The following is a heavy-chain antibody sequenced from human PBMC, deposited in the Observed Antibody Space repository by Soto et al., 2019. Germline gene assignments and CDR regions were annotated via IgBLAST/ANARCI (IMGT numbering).Heavy chain of an antibody. CDR1: GYTFTSYG. J-gene: IGHJ4*02. D-gene: IGHD2-15*01. CDR3: VVAAQPTYFDY. V-gene: IGHV1-18*01. CDR2: ISAYNGIT. Sequence: QVQLVQSGAEVKKPGASVKVSCKASGYTFTSYGISWVRQAPGQGLEWMGWISAYNGITNYAQKHQGRVTMTTDTSTSTAYTEQRSLRSDDTAAYYCVVAAQPTYFDYRGQGTLVTVSS.